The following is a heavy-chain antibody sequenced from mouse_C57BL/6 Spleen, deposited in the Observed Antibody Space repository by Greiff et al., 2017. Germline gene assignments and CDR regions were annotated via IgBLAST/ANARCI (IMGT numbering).Heavy chain of an antibody. D-gene: IGHD2-5*01. V-gene: IGHV1-55*01. J-gene: IGHJ4*01. Sequence: QLQRPGAELVKLGASVKMSGKPSASTFPTSWITWVKRRPGQGVWGIGDIYPGSGSTNYNEKFKSKATLTVDTSSSTAYMQLSSLTSEDSAVYYCATSNYDYAMDYWGQGTSVTVSS. CDR3: ATSNYDYAMDY. CDR2: IYPGSGST. CDR1: ASTFPTSW.